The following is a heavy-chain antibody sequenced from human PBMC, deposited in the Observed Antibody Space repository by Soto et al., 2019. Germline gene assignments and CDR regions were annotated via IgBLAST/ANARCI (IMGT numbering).Heavy chain of an antibody. Sequence: PGGSLRLSCAASGFTFSSYAMSWVRQAPGKGLEWVSAISGSGGSTYYADSVKGRFTISRDNSKNTLYLQMNSLRAEDTAVYYCAKARSSGWYSKSSFDPWGQGTLVTVSS. D-gene: IGHD6-19*01. CDR1: GFTFSSYA. CDR3: AKARSSGWYSKSSFDP. J-gene: IGHJ5*02. CDR2: ISGSGGST. V-gene: IGHV3-23*01.